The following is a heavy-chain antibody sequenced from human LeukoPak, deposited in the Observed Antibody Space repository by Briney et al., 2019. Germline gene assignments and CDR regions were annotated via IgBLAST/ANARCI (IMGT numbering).Heavy chain of an antibody. Sequence: GGSLRLSCAASGFTFSRYAMHWVRQASGKGLEWVAVISYDGSKKYYADSVKGRFTISRDNSKNTLYVQMNSLRAEDTAVYYCAKNPMIHDAFNLWGQGTMVTVSS. CDR1: GFTFSRYA. CDR3: AKNPMIHDAFNL. D-gene: IGHD3-22*01. V-gene: IGHV3-30-3*02. J-gene: IGHJ3*01. CDR2: ISYDGSKK.